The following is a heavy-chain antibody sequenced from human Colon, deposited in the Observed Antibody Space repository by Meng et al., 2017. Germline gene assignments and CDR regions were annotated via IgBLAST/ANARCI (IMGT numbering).Heavy chain of an antibody. CDR2: STSGGGIP. V-gene: IGHV3-23*01. D-gene: IGHD3-22*01. J-gene: IGHJ3*02. CDR3: AKRLGDNGCGSYWNDAFDI. Sequence: GESLKISCAASGFSFSSYAMSWVRQAPGKGLGWVSGSTSGGGIPYYADSVKGRFSISRDSSKNTVFLQMNSLRVEDTAIYYCAKRLGDNGCGSYWNDAFDIWGQGTMVTVSS. CDR1: GFSFSSYA.